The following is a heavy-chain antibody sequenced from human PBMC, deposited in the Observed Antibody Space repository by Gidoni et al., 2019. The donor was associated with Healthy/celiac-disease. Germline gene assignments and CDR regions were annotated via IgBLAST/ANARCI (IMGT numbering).Heavy chain of an antibody. CDR1: GCTFTSYY. CDR3: ARVLLAHAFDI. V-gene: IGHV1-46*03. J-gene: IGHJ3*02. D-gene: IGHD2-15*01. CDR2: INPSGGST. Sequence: QVQLVQSGAEVKKPGASVKVSCKASGCTFTSYYMHWVRQAPGQGLEWMGIINPSGGSTSYAQKFQGRVTMTRDTSTSTVYMELSSLRSEDTAVYYCARVLLAHAFDIWGQGTMVTVSS.